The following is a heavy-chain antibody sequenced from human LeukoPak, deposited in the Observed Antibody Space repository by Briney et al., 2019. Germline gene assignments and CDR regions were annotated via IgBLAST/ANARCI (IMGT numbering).Heavy chain of an antibody. CDR3: ARDPRSGYSYGYDAFDI. D-gene: IGHD5-18*01. CDR2: ISAYNGNT. J-gene: IGHJ3*02. CDR1: GYTFTSYG. V-gene: IGHV1-18*01. Sequence: GASVKVSCKASGYTFTSYGISWVRQAPGQGLEWMGWISAYNGNTNHAQKLQGRVTMTTDTSTSTAYMELRSLRSDDTAVYYCARDPRSGYSYGYDAFDIWGQGTMVTVSS.